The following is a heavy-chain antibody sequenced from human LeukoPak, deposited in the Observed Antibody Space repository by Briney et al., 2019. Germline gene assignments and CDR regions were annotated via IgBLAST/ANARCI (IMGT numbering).Heavy chain of an antibody. CDR2: INPGGAST. V-gene: IGHV3-23*01. CDR3: AKAGGNSFFDY. J-gene: IGHJ4*02. D-gene: IGHD1-7*01. Sequence: GGSLRLSCAVSGVTFSSYAMNWVRKGPGKGLEWVSAINPGGASTYYADSVKGRFTISRDNSKDTLYLQMNSLRAEDTAIYYCAKAGGNSFFDYWGQGTLVTVSS. CDR1: GVTFSSYA.